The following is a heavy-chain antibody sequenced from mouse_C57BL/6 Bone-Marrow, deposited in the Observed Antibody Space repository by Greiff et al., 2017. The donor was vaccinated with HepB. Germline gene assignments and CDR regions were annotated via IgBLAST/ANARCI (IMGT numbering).Heavy chain of an antibody. V-gene: IGHV1-18*01. J-gene: IGHJ3*01. CDR3: AIVLRRRFAY. CDR2: INPNNGGT. D-gene: IGHD1-1*01. CDR1: GYTFTDYN. Sequence: VQLQQSGPELVKPGASVKIPCKASGYTFTDYNMDWVKQSHGKSLEWIGDINPNNGGTIYNQKFKGKATLTVDKSSSTAYMQLSSLTSEDSAVYYCAIVLRRRFAYWGQGTLVTVSA.